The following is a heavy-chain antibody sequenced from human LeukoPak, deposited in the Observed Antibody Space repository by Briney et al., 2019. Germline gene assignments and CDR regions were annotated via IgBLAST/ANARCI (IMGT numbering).Heavy chain of an antibody. CDR1: GYTFTSYY. CDR3: AINYYVSSGPFDY. J-gene: IGHJ4*02. D-gene: IGHD3-22*01. CDR2: IIPIFGTA. Sequence: SVKVSCKASGYTFTSYYMHWVRQAPGQGLEWMGGIIPIFGTANYAQKFQGRVTITADESTSTAYMELSSLRSEDTAVYYCAINYYVSSGPFDYWGQGTLVTVSS. V-gene: IGHV1-69*13.